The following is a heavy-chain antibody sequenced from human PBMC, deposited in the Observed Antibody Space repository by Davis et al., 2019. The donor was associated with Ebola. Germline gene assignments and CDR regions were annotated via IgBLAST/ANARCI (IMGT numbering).Heavy chain of an antibody. Sequence: GESLKISCAASGFTFSSYAMSWVRQAPGKGLEYVSAISSNGGSTYYVNSVRGRFTISRDNSKNTLYLQMGSLRAEDTAVYYCARADYDILTGYYLDPWGQGTLVTVSS. D-gene: IGHD3-9*01. CDR3: ARADYDILTGYYLDP. J-gene: IGHJ5*02. CDR2: ISSNGGST. V-gene: IGHV3-64*01. CDR1: GFTFSSYA.